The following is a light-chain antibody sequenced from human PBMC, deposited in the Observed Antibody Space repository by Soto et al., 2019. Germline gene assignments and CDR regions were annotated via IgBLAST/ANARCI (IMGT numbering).Light chain of an antibody. V-gene: IGLV3-1*01. Sequence: SYELTQPPSVSVSPGQTASITCSGDKLGDKYACWYQQKPGQSPVLVIYQDSKRPSGIPERFSGSNSGSTATLTISGTQAMDEADYYCQAWDSSTGVVFGGGTKVTVL. J-gene: IGLJ2*01. CDR2: QDS. CDR3: QAWDSSTGVV. CDR1: KLGDKY.